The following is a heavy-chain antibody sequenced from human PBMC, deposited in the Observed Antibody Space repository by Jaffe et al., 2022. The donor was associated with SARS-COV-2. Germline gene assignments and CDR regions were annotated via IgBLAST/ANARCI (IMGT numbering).Heavy chain of an antibody. D-gene: IGHD3-3*01. CDR3: AKDLGYDFWTIDY. V-gene: IGHV3-30*18. Sequence: QVQLVESGGGVVQPGRSLRLSCAASGFTFSSYGMHWVRQAPGKGLEWVAVISYDGSNKYYADSVKGRFTISRDNSKNTLYLQMNSLRAEDTAVYYCAKDLGYDFWTIDYWGQGTLVTVSS. CDR1: GFTFSSYG. J-gene: IGHJ4*02. CDR2: ISYDGSNK.